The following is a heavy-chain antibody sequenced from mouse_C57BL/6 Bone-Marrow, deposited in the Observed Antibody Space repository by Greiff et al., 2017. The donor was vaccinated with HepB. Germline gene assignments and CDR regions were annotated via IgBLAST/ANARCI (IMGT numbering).Heavy chain of an antibody. D-gene: IGHD1-1*01. J-gene: IGHJ2*01. Sequence: VQRVESGAELARPGASVKLSCKASGYTFTSYGISWVKQRTGQGLEWIGEIYPRSGNTYYNEKFKGKATLTADKSSSTAYMELRSLTSEDSAVYFCALPITTVVATDYWGQGTTLTVSS. CDR3: ALPITTVVATDY. V-gene: IGHV1-81*01. CDR2: IYPRSGNT. CDR1: GYTFTSYG.